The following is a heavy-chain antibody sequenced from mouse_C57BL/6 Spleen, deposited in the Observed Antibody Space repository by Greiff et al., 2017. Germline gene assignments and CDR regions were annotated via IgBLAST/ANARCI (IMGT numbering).Heavy chain of an antibody. Sequence: VQLQQSGAELARPGASVKMSCKASGYTFTSYTMHWVKQRPGQGLEWIGYINPSSGYTKYNQKFKDKATLTADKSSSTAYMQLSSLTSEDSAVYYWARLGTTLRTDYYAMDYWGQGTSVTVSS. J-gene: IGHJ4*01. D-gene: IGHD2-3*01. CDR3: ARLGTTLRTDYYAMDY. CDR1: GYTFTSYT. CDR2: INPSSGYT. V-gene: IGHV1-4*01.